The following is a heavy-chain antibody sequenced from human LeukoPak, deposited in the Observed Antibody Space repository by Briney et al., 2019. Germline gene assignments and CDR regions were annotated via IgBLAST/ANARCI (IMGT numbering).Heavy chain of an antibody. CDR2: INPNSGGT. CDR3: ARDLPSTSNWELDY. CDR1: GYTFIDYY. V-gene: IGHV1-2*06. Sequence: SVKVSCKASGYTFIDYYIHWVRQAPGQGLEWMGRINPNSGGTDYAQNFQGRVTMTRDTSISTAYMELSRLRSDDTAVYYCARDLPSTSNWELDYWGQGTPVTVSS. J-gene: IGHJ4*02. D-gene: IGHD7-27*01.